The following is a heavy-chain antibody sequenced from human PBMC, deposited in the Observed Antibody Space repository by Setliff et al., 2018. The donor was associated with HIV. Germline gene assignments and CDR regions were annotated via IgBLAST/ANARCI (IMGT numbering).Heavy chain of an antibody. J-gene: IGHJ4*02. CDR3: ARGPGYYDSSGRDY. CDR2: MNPNSVNT. V-gene: IGHV1-8*01. Sequence: WIRRPPGKGLEWMGWMNPNSVNTGYAQNFEGRVTMTRDTSTSTAYMELRRLTSEDTAVYYCARGPGYYDSSGRDYWGQGTLVTVSS. D-gene: IGHD3-22*01.